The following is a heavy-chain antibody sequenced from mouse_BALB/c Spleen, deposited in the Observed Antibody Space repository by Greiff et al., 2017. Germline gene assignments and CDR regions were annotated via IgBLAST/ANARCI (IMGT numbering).Heavy chain of an antibody. D-gene: IGHD2-14*01. Sequence: QVQLQQSGPGLVAPSQSLSITCTVSGFSLTSYGVHWVRQPPGKGLEWLGVIWAGGSTNYNSALMSRLSISKDNSKSQVFLKMNSLQTDDTAMYYCARDYRYEGLSYAMDYWGQGTSVTVSS. CDR2: IWAGGST. CDR1: GFSLTSYG. CDR3: ARDYRYEGLSYAMDY. V-gene: IGHV2-9*02. J-gene: IGHJ4*01.